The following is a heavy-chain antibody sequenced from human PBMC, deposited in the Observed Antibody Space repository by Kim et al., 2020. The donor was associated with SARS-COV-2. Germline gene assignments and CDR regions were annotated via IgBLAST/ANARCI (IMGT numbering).Heavy chain of an antibody. CDR1: GGSISNYY. CDR3: ARQGGYDSPLAH. CDR2: IYSSGST. D-gene: IGHD3-22*01. V-gene: IGHV4-59*08. J-gene: IGHJ4*02. Sequence: SETLSLTCTVSGGSISNYYWSWIRQPPGKALEWIGYIYSSGSTNYNPSLKSRVTISVDTSKNQFSLKLSSVTAADTAVYYCARQGGYDSPLAHWGQGTLVTASS.